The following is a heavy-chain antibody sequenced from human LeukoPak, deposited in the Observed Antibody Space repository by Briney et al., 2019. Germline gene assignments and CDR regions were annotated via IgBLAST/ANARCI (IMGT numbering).Heavy chain of an antibody. V-gene: IGHV3-23*01. CDR1: GFTFSTYS. D-gene: IGHD3-3*01. CDR3: AKGEWAGRYFDY. J-gene: IGHJ4*02. CDR2: LAASDGRT. Sequence: GGSLRLSCAASGFTFSTYSMTWVRQAPGRGLEWVSTLAASDGRTFYADSVEGRFTISRDNSKNTLYLQMNSLRPEDTALYYCAKGEWAGRYFDYWGLGTLVTVSS.